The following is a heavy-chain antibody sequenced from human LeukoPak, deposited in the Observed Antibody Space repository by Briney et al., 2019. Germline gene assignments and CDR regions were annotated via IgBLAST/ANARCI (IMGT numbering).Heavy chain of an antibody. D-gene: IGHD1-14*01. Sequence: GGSLRLSCAASGCTFSSYWMSWVRQAPGKGLEWVANIKQDGSEKYYVDSVKGRFTISRDNAKNSLYLQMNSLRAEDTAVYYCARVWAIIGFDYWGQGTLVTVSS. CDR1: GCTFSSYW. V-gene: IGHV3-7*01. CDR2: IKQDGSEK. J-gene: IGHJ4*02. CDR3: ARVWAIIGFDY.